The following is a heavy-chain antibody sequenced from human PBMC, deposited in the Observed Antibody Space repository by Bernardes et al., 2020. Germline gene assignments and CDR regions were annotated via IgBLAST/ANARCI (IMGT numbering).Heavy chain of an antibody. CDR2: INSDGSST. V-gene: IGHV3-74*01. CDR3: ARVGYGGNSPFDY. J-gene: IGHJ4*02. D-gene: IGHD4-17*01. Sequence: GGSLRLSCAASGFTFSTYWMHWVRQAPGKGLVGVSRINSDGSSTTYAGSVKGRFTISRDNAKNTLYLQMNSLRAEDTAVYYCARVGYGGNSPFDYWGQGALVTVSS. CDR1: GFTFSTYW.